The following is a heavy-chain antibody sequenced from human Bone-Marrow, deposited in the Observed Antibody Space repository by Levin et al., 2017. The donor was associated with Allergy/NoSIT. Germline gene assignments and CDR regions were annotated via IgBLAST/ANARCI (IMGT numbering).Heavy chain of an antibody. CDR2: LWYDGRTT. D-gene: IGHD3-22*01. CDR3: VREFGYSDTSGHVFDY. Sequence: GGSLRLSCTVSGFNIRDHGMFWVRHAPGKGLEWVAVLWYDGRTTFYADSVRGRFTISRETSKNSLFLQMDRLRAEDTAVYFCVREFGYSDTSGHVFDYWGQGALVTVSS. V-gene: IGHV3-33*01. CDR1: GFNIRDHG. J-gene: IGHJ4*02.